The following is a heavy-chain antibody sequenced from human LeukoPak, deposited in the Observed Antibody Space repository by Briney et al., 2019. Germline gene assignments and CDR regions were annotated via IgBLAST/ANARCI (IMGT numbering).Heavy chain of an antibody. Sequence: GGSLRLSCAASGFTFSNYWMHWVRQAPGKGLVWVSRINGDGSSTTYADSVKGRSTISRDNAKNTLYLQMNSLRAEDTAVYYCARDMEMATISGFDYWGQGTLVTVSS. CDR3: ARDMEMATISGFDY. J-gene: IGHJ4*02. CDR2: INGDGSST. D-gene: IGHD5-24*01. CDR1: GFTFSNYW. V-gene: IGHV3-74*01.